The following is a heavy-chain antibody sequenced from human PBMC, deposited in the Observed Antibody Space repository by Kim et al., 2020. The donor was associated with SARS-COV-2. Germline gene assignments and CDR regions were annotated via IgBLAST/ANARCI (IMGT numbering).Heavy chain of an antibody. CDR3: ARDLDRDGASAHRPARGGIDP. J-gene: IGHJ5*02. CDR2: INPNSGGT. V-gene: IGHV1-2*02. D-gene: IGHD3-10*01. Sequence: ASVKVSCKASGYTFTGYYMHWVRQAPGQGLEWMGWINPNSGGTNYAQKFQGRVTMTRDTSISTAYMELSRLRSDDTAVYYCARDLDRDGASAHRPARGGIDPWGQGTLVTVSS. CDR1: GYTFTGYY.